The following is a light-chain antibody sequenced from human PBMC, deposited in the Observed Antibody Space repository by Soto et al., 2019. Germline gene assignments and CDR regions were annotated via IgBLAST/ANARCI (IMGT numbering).Light chain of an antibody. CDR2: AAS. CDR1: QGIGVY. V-gene: IGKV1-27*01. Sequence: DIQMTQSPSSLSASFGDRVTITCRASQGIGVYLAGFQQKPGNAPKLLIYAASTLQSGHPPRFSGSGSGTDFTLTISGLQPEDVATYYCQKYNSAPLTVGGGNKVEIK. CDR3: QKYNSAPLT. J-gene: IGKJ4*01.